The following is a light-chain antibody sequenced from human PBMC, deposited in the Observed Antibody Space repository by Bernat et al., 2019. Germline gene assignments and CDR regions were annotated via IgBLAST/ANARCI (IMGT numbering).Light chain of an antibody. CDR2: QDS. J-gene: IGLJ1*01. CDR1: KLGDKY. CDR3: QAWDRNTV. Sequence: SYELTQPPSVSVSPGQTAKIACSGDKLGDKYASWYQQRPGQSPVLIIYQDSKRPSGIPERFSGSKSGNTTTLTIGGTQSMDEADYYCQAWDRNTVFGTGTKVTVL. V-gene: IGLV3-1*01.